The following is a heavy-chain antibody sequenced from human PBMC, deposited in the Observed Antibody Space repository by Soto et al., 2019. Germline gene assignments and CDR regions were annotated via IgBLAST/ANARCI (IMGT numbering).Heavy chain of an antibody. D-gene: IGHD6-19*01. Sequence: ASETLSLTCTVSGGSISSYYWSWIRQPPGKGLEWIGYIYYSGSTNYNPSLKSRVTISVDTSKNQFSLKLSSVTAADTAVYYCARDSSGWYYYGMDVWGQGTTVTVSS. V-gene: IGHV4-59*01. CDR2: IYYSGST. J-gene: IGHJ6*02. CDR1: GGSISSYY. CDR3: ARDSSGWYYYGMDV.